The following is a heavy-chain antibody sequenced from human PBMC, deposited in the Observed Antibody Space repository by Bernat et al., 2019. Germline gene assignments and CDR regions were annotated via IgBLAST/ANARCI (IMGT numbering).Heavy chain of an antibody. CDR1: GYTFTGYY. CDR2: INPNRGGT. Sequence: QVQLVQSGAEVKKPGASVKVSCKASGYTFTGYYMHWVRQAPGQGLEWMGWINPNRGGTNYAQKFQGRVTMTRDTSISTAYMELSRLRSDDTAVYYCARAYSSGWYRYDCWGQGTLVTVSS. D-gene: IGHD6-19*01. J-gene: IGHJ4*02. V-gene: IGHV1-2*02. CDR3: ARAYSSGWYRYDC.